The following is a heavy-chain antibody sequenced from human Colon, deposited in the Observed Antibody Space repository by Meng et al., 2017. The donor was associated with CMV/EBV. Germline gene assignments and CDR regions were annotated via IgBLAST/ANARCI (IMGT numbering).Heavy chain of an antibody. J-gene: IGHJ5*02. CDR3: ARGRNWFNP. Sequence: SETLSLTCTVSAGSINTDSYYWAWIRQPPGKGLECIGTIYFSGSTYYNPSLRSRVTMSVDTSRNQFSLNLNSVTAADTAVYFCARGRNWFNPWGRGMLVTVSS. V-gene: IGHV4-39*07. CDR2: IYFSGST. CDR1: AGSINTDSYY.